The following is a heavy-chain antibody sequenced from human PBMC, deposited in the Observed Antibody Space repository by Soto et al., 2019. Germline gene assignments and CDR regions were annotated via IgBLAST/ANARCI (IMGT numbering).Heavy chain of an antibody. CDR3: ARDKVRVSARSVPHFDY. CDR1: GLTFYSFG. CDR2: INGYNGDT. V-gene: IGHV1-18*04. J-gene: IGHJ4*01. Sequence: ASVKVSCKGSGLTFYSFGIGWGGQAPGQSLERMGWINGYNGDTNYAQKLQGRVTVTTDTSTSTAYMELRSLTSDDTAVYYCARDKVRVSARSVPHFDYWGQGTLVTVSS. D-gene: IGHD2-21*02.